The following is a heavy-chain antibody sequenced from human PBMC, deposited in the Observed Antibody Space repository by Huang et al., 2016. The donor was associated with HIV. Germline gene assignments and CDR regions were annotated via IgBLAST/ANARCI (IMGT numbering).Heavy chain of an antibody. CDR2: IKGRTEGAST. Sequence: EVQLVESGGDLVKPGGSLRVSCIVSGVTFSNAWMTWVRQAPGKWREWVGRIKGRTEGASTDYAAAVKGRFIISRDDSQNMLYRQMKRLKTEDTAVYYCATDRRVRNYYDSSGYLDYWGQGTLVTVSS. D-gene: IGHD3-22*01. J-gene: IGHJ4*02. V-gene: IGHV3-15*01. CDR3: ATDRRVRNYYDSSGYLDY. CDR1: GVTFSNAW.